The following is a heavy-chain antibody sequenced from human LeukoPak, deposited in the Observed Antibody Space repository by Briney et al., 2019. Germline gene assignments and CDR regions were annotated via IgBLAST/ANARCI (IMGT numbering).Heavy chain of an antibody. V-gene: IGHV3-7*01. CDR2: MNQDGREK. D-gene: IGHD1-1*01. Sequence: PGGSLRLSCAASGFTFSNYWMTWVRQAPGKGLEWVATMNQDGREKYYVDSVKGRFTISRDNAKSSLYLQMNSLRVEDSAVYYCESIRSTTLWGQGTLVTVSS. CDR3: ESIRSTTL. CDR1: GFTFSNYW. J-gene: IGHJ4*02.